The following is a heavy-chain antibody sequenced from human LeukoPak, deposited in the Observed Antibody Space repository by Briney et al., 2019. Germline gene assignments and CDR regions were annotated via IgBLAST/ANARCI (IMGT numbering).Heavy chain of an antibody. D-gene: IGHD3-10*01. J-gene: IGHJ4*02. V-gene: IGHV3-23*01. Sequence: HPGGSVSLFCAASGFLLSSFAMSWVRQAPGKGLEWVSAISGCGGSTYYADSVKGRFTISRDNSKNTLYLQMYSLRAEDTAVYYCAKGDEACITASDYWGQGTLVTVSS. CDR1: GFLLSSFA. CDR2: ISGCGGST. CDR3: AKGDEACITASDY.